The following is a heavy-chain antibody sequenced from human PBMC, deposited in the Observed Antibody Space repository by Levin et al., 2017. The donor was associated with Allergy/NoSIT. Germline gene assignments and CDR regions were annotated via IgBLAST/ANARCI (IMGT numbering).Heavy chain of an antibody. CDR1: GFTFSSYG. V-gene: IGHV3-33*01. CDR2: IWYDGSKK. CDR3: ARVSVSYFDY. D-gene: IGHD6-19*01. Sequence: GESLKISCAASGFTFSSYGIHWVRQAPGKGLEWVAVIWYDGSKKYYADSVKGRFTISRDNSKNTVYLQLNSLRAEDTAVYYCARVSVSYFDYWAGEPWSPSPQ. J-gene: IGHJ4*02.